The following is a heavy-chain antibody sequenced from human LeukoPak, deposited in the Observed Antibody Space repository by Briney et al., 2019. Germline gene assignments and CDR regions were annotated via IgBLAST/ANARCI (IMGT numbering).Heavy chain of an antibody. V-gene: IGHV3-23*01. J-gene: IGHJ4*02. D-gene: IGHD6-13*01. Sequence: PGGSLRLSCAASEFTFSTYAMSWVRQAPGKGLEWVSGISGSGGSTYYADSVKGRFAISRDNSKNTLYLQMNSLRAEDTAVYYCAKGPAAAGFDYWGQGTLVTVSS. CDR1: EFTFSTYA. CDR3: AKGPAAAGFDY. CDR2: ISGSGGST.